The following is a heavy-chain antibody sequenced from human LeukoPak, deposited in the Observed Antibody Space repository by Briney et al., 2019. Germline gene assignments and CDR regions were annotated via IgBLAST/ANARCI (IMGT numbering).Heavy chain of an antibody. Sequence: GGSLRLSCAVSGFTFSSHWMSWVRQAPGKGLEWVANINQDGSEKHYVDSVTGRFTISRDNAKNSLYLQMNSLRVEDTAVYYCARDGVAAGIYFDYWGQGTLVTVSS. J-gene: IGHJ4*02. CDR1: GFTFSSHW. CDR3: ARDGVAAGIYFDY. CDR2: INQDGSEK. V-gene: IGHV3-7*01. D-gene: IGHD6-13*01.